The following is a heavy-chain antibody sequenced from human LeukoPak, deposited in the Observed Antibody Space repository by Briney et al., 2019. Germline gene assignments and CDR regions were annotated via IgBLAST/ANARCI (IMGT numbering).Heavy chain of an antibody. J-gene: IGHJ6*02. CDR2: ISAYNGNT. D-gene: IGHD2-2*01. Sequence: ASVKVSCKASGYTFTSYGISWVRQAPGQGLEWMGWISAYNGNTNYAQKLQGRVTMTTDTSTSTAYMELRSLRSDDTAVYYCARDFKGHCSSTSCYLDYYYGMDVWGQGTTVTVSS. V-gene: IGHV1-18*01. CDR1: GYTFTSYG. CDR3: ARDFKGHCSSTSCYLDYYYGMDV.